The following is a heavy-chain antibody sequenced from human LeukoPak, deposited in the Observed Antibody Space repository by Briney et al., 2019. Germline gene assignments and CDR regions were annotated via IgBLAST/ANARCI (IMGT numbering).Heavy chain of an antibody. Sequence: ASVKVSCKASGYTFTGYYMHWVRQAPGQGLEWVGCINPDSGYTIYAQQFQGRVSLTRDTSISTAYMEVRRLTSDDTAVYYCARGSILLNYYAMDVWGQGTTVTVSS. J-gene: IGHJ6*02. CDR3: ARGSILLNYYAMDV. CDR1: GYTFTGYY. V-gene: IGHV1-2*02. CDR2: INPDSGYT.